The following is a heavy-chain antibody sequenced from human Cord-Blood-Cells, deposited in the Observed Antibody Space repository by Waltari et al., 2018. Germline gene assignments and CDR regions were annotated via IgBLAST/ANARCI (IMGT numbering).Heavy chain of an antibody. CDR3: ARGLVYDAFDI. CDR2: INPNSGGT. J-gene: IGHJ3*02. V-gene: IGHV1-2*02. Sequence: QVQLVQAGAEGRKPGASVRVSCTAPGYTLTGSFMHWVRQAPGQGLEWMGWINPNSGGTNYAQKFQGRVTMTRDTSISTAYMELSRLRSDDTAVYYCARGLVYDAFDIWGQGTMVTVSS. CDR1: GYTLTGSF.